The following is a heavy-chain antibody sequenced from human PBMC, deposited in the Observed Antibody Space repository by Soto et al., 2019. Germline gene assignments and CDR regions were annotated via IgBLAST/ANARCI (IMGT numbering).Heavy chain of an antibody. CDR3: ARSDSNYAPFAY. CDR2: IYYRGST. D-gene: IGHD4-4*01. Sequence: QLQLQESGPELVKPSETLSLTCTVSGGSISSSSYYWGWIRQPPGKGLEWIGSIYYRGSTYYNPSHKRRVPISVDPSQNRFSLKLSSVPAADTAVYYCARSDSNYAPFAYWGQGTLVTVSS. CDR1: GGSISSSSYY. V-gene: IGHV4-39*01. J-gene: IGHJ4*02.